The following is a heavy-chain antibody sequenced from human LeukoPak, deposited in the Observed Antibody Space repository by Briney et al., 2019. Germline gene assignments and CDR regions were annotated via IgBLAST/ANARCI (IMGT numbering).Heavy chain of an antibody. Sequence: ASVKVSCKASGYTFTSYYMHWVRQAPGQGLEWMGWINPNSGGTNYAQKFQGRVTMTRDTSISTAYMELSRLRSDDTAVYYCAREYYYDSSGCDYWGQGTLVTVSS. D-gene: IGHD3-22*01. CDR1: GYTFTSYY. CDR3: AREYYYDSSGCDY. J-gene: IGHJ4*02. V-gene: IGHV1-2*02. CDR2: INPNSGGT.